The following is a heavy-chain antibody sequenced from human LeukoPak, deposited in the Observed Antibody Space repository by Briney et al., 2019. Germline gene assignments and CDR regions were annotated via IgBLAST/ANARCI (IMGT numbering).Heavy chain of an antibody. CDR1: GGSISSYD. J-gene: IGHJ5*02. CDR3: ARLRQAFGDQHVGWFDP. D-gene: IGHD4-17*01. CDR2: IYYGGST. Sequence: SETLSLTCTVSGGSISSYDWSWIRQPPGKGLEWVGYIYYGGSTNYNPSLKSRVTISADTSKNQFSLKVTSVTAADTAVYYCARLRQAFGDQHVGWFDPWGQGILVTVSS. V-gene: IGHV4-59*01.